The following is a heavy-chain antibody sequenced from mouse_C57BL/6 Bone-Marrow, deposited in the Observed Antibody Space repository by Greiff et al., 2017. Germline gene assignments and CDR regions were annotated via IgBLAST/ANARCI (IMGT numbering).Heavy chain of an antibody. CDR1: GFTFSSYA. V-gene: IGHV5-4*01. CDR2: ISDGGSYT. Sequence: DVHLVESGGGLVKPGGSLKLSCAASGFTFSSYAMSWVRQTPEKRLEWVATISDGGSYTYYPDNVKGRFTISRDNAKNNLYLQMSHLKSEDTAMYYCALIRWLPFAYWGQGTLVTVSA. J-gene: IGHJ3*01. CDR3: ALIRWLPFAY. D-gene: IGHD2-3*01.